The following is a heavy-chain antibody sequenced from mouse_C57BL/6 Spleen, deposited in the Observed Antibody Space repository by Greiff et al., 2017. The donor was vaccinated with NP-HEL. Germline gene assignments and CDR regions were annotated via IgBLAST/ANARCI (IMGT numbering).Heavy chain of an antibody. CDR1: GFNIKDDY. D-gene: IGHD4-1*01. Sequence: VQLQQSGAELVRPGASVKLSCTASGFNIKDDYMHWVKQRPEQGLEWIGWIDPENGDTVYASKFQGKATITADTSSNTAYLQLSSLTSEDTAVYYCTSNWDGFAYWGQGTLVTVSA. J-gene: IGHJ3*01. CDR3: TSNWDGFAY. V-gene: IGHV14-4*01. CDR2: IDPENGDT.